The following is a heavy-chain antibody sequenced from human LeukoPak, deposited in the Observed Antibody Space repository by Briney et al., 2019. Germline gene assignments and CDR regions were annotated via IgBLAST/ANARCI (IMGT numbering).Heavy chain of an antibody. D-gene: IGHD2-15*01. J-gene: IGHJ5*02. CDR2: IYHSGST. CDR3: ARTYCSGGSCYSGRFWFDP. CDR1: GYSISSGYY. V-gene: IGHV4-38-2*02. Sequence: SETLSLTCTVSGYSISSGYYWGWIRQPPGKGLEWIGSIYHSGSTYYNPSLKSRVTISVDTSKNQFSLKLSSVTAADTAVYYCARTYCSGGSCYSGRFWFDPWGQGTLVTVSS.